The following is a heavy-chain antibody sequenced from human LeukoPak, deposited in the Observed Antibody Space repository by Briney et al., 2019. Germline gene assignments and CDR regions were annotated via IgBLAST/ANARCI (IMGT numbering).Heavy chain of an antibody. CDR2: INHSGST. J-gene: IGHJ4*02. CDR3: ARGLTFDYYYGSGSYPDRDY. CDR1: GGSFSGYY. D-gene: IGHD3-10*01. Sequence: SETLSLTCAVYGGSFSGYYWSWIRQPPGKGLEWIGEINHSGSTNYNPSLKSRVTISVDTSKNQFSLKLSSVTAADTAAYYCARGLTFDYYYGSGSYPDRDYWGQGTLVTVSS. V-gene: IGHV4-34*01.